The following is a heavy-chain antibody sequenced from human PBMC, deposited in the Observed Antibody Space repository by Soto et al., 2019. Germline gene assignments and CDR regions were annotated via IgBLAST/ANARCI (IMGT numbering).Heavy chain of an antibody. D-gene: IGHD6-13*01. CDR2: INAGNVNT. Sequence: QVQLVQSGAEVKKPGASVKVSCKASGYTFTIYAMQWVRQAPGQRLEWMGWINAGNVNTQYSQKFQGRVTITRDTSASTAYIEMSSMRSEDTAVYYCASDAVAAAGSSVFDIWGQVTMVTVSS. CDR3: ASDAVAAAGSSVFDI. V-gene: IGHV1-3*01. CDR1: GYTFTIYA. J-gene: IGHJ3*02.